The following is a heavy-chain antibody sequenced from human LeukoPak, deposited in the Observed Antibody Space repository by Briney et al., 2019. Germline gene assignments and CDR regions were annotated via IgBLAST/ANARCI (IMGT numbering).Heavy chain of an antibody. CDR2: IYYSGST. Sequence: SETLSLTCTVSGGSISSYYWSWIRQPPGKGLEWIGYIYYSGSTNYNPSLKSRVTISVDTSKNQFSLKLSSVTAADTAVYYCARDGARGRFDYWGQGTLVIVSA. CDR1: GGSISSYY. D-gene: IGHD1-26*01. J-gene: IGHJ4*02. V-gene: IGHV4-59*01. CDR3: ARDGARGRFDY.